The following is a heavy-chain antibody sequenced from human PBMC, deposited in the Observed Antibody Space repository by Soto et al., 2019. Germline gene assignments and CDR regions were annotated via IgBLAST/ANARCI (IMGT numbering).Heavy chain of an antibody. Sequence: PSETLSLTCTVSGGSVSSGSYYWSWIRQPPGKGLEWIGYIYYSGSTNYNPSLKSRVTISVDTSKNQFSLKLSSVTAADTAVYYCARARRSYYGIDYWGQGTLVTVSS. D-gene: IGHD1-26*01. J-gene: IGHJ4*02. V-gene: IGHV4-61*01. CDR3: ARARRSYYGIDY. CDR1: GGSVSSGSYY. CDR2: IYYSGST.